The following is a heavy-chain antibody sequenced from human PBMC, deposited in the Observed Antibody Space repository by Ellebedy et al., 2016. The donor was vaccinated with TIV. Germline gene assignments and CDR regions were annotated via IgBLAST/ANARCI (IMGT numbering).Heavy chain of an antibody. D-gene: IGHD2-2*01. CDR2: IYYSGST. CDR3: ARPAHPSSTGNGWFDP. V-gene: IGHV4-39*01. CDR1: GGSISSSSYY. J-gene: IGHJ5*02. Sequence: MPSETLSLTRTVSGGSISSSSYYWGWIRQPPGKGLEWIGSIYYSGSTYYNPSLKSRVTISVDMSKNQFSLKLSSVTAADTAVYYCARPAHPSSTGNGWFDPWGQGTLVTVSS.